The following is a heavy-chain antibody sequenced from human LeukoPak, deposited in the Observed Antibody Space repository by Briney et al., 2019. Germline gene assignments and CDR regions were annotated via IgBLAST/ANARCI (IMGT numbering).Heavy chain of an antibody. J-gene: IGHJ4*02. CDR3: ARDKEAGTFDY. V-gene: IGHV4-59*01. D-gene: IGHD6-19*01. CDR2: IYYSGST. CDR1: GGSISSYY. Sequence: SETLSLTCTVSGGSISSYYWSWIRQPPGKGLEWIGYIYYSGSTNYNPSLKSRVTISVDTSKNQFSLKLSSVTAADTAAYYCARDKEAGTFDYWGQGTLVTVSS.